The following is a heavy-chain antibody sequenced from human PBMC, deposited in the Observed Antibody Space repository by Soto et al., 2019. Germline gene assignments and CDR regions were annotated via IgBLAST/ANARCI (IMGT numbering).Heavy chain of an antibody. V-gene: IGHV3-30*18. CDR1: GFTFSSYG. CDR2: ISYDGSNK. Sequence: GGSLRLSCAASGFTFSSYGMHWVRQAPGKGLEWVAVISYDGSNKYYADSVKGRFTISRDNSKNTLYLQMNSLRAEDTAVYYCAKDDSSPSNGWYFDLWGRGTLVTVSS. CDR3: AKDDSSPSNGWYFDL. D-gene: IGHD2-2*01. J-gene: IGHJ2*01.